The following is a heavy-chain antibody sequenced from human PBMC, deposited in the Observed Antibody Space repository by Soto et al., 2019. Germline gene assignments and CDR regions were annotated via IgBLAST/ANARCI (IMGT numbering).Heavy chain of an antibody. Sequence: GGSLRLSCAASGFTFSSYAMSWVHQAPGKGLEWVSAISGSGGSTYYADSVKGRFTISRDNSKNTLYLQMNSLRAEDTAVYYCANSLGDILTGYYFHYWGQGTLVTVSS. V-gene: IGHV3-23*01. D-gene: IGHD3-9*01. CDR2: ISGSGGST. CDR1: GFTFSSYA. CDR3: ANSLGDILTGYYFHY. J-gene: IGHJ4*02.